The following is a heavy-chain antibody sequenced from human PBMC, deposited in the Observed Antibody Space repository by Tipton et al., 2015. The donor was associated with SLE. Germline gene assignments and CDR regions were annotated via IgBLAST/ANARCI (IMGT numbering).Heavy chain of an antibody. CDR2: ISYDGSNK. J-gene: IGHJ4*02. CDR1: GFTFFTYA. CDR3: ASSLLWFGAPSYFDY. V-gene: IGHV3-30*04. D-gene: IGHD3-10*01. Sequence: RSLRLSCAASGFTFFTYAMHWVRQAPGKGLEWVAVISYDGSNKYYADSVKGRFTISRDNSKNTLYVQMNSLRAEDTAVYYCASSLLWFGAPSYFDYWGQGTLVTVSS.